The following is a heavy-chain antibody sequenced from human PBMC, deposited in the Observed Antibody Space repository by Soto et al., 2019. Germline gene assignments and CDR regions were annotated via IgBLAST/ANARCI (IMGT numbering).Heavy chain of an antibody. Sequence: QVQLVQSGAEVKKPGASVKVSCKASGYTFTDYYMHWVRQAPGQGLEWMGWINPTSGGTSYAQNFQGRVTMTRDTSISTAYMELSRLSSDDTAVYYCSRASAVAGGSSNSLPNDYWGQGTLVTVSS. CDR1: GYTFTDYY. CDR3: SRASAVAGGSSNSLPNDY. CDR2: INPTSGGT. V-gene: IGHV1-2*02. D-gene: IGHD6-19*01. J-gene: IGHJ4*02.